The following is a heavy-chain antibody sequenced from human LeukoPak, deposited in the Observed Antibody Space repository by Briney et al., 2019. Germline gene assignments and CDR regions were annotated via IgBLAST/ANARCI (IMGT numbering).Heavy chain of an antibody. D-gene: IGHD3-22*01. CDR1: GFTFSSYW. J-gene: IGHJ5*02. V-gene: IGHV3-7*01. CDR3: ARGGYDSSGYYHQRWFDP. Sequence: PGGSLRLSCAASGFTFSSYWMSWVRQAPGKGLEWVANIKQDGSEKYYVDSVKGRFTISRDNAKNSLYLQMNSLRAEDTAVYYCARGGYDSSGYYHQRWFDPWGQGTLVTVSS. CDR2: IKQDGSEK.